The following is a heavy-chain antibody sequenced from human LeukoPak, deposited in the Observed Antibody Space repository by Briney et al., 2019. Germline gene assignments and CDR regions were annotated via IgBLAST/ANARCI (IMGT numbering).Heavy chain of an antibody. J-gene: IGHJ4*02. CDR3: ARGGRYCSSTSCYSRALGY. CDR1: GGSFSGYY. Sequence: SETLSLTCAVYGGSFSGYYWSWIRQPPGKGLEWIGEINHSGSTNYNPSLKSRVTISVDTSKNQFSLKLSSVTAADTAVYYCARGGRYCSSTSCYSRALGYWGQGTLVTVSS. CDR2: INHSGST. D-gene: IGHD2-2*01. V-gene: IGHV4-34*01.